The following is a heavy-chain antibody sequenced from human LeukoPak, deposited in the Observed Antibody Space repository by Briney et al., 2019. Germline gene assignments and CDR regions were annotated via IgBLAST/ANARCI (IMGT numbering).Heavy chain of an antibody. CDR3: ACMIVVVVAATEGWFDP. J-gene: IGHJ5*02. V-gene: IGHV4-38-2*02. CDR1: GSSIGGTYY. Sequence: SETLSLTCTVSGSSIGGTYYWGWIRQPPGKGLEWIGEINHSGSTNYNPSLKSRVTISVDTSKNQFSLKLSSVTAADTAVYYCACMIVVVVAATEGWFDPWGQGTLVTVSS. CDR2: INHSGST. D-gene: IGHD2-15*01.